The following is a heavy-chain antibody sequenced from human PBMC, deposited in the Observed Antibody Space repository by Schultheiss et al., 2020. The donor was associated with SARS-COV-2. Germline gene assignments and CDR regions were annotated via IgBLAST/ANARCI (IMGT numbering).Heavy chain of an antibody. CDR3: ARGPYSDYDSSAYGH. D-gene: IGHD3-22*01. J-gene: IGHJ4*02. V-gene: IGHV4-61*08. Sequence: SETLSLTCTVSGGSISSCDYYWSWIRQPPGKGLEWIGRIYTSGSTNYNPSLKSRVTMSVDTSKNQFSLKLSSVTAADTAVYYCARGPYSDYDSSAYGHWGQGSLVTVAS. CDR1: GGSISSCDYY. CDR2: IYTSGST.